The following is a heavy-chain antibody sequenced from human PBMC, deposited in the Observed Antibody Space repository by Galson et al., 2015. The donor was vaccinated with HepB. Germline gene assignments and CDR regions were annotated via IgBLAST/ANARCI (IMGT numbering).Heavy chain of an antibody. CDR2: ISYDGSNK. D-gene: IGHD6-13*01. CDR3: ARELGSSSWSPYYYYYYGMDV. CDR1: GFTFSSYA. J-gene: IGHJ6*02. Sequence: SLRLSCAASGFTFSSYAMHWVRQAPGKGLEWVAVISYDGSNKYYADSVKGRFTISRDNSKNTLYLQMNSLRAEDTAVYYCARELGSSSWSPYYYYYYGMDVWGQGTTVTVSS. V-gene: IGHV3-30-3*01.